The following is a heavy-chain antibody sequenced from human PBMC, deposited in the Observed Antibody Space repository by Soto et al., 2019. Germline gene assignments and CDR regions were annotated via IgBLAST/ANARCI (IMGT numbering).Heavy chain of an antibody. CDR3: AKETVRGQQLPPMAFDI. D-gene: IGHD6-13*01. CDR2: ITWNSGSI. CDR1: GFTFDDYA. V-gene: IGHV3-9*01. Sequence: GGSLRLSCAASGFTFDDYAMHWVRQAPGKGLEWVSGITWNSGSIGYADSVKGRFTISRDNAKNSLYLQMNSLRAEDTALYYCAKETVRGQQLPPMAFDIWGQGTKVTVSS. J-gene: IGHJ3*02.